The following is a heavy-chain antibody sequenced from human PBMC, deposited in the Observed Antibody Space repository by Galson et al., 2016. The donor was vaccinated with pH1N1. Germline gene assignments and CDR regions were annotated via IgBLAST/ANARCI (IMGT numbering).Heavy chain of an antibody. J-gene: IGHJ2*01. CDR1: GGTFGSFG. Sequence: SVKVSCKASGGTFGSFGINWVRQAPGQGLEWMGGTIPIFNTAKYARNFQGRVTITADESTTTAYMELSSLRSDDTAMYFCAREDYYDTDLSDWYFDLWGRGTLLTVSS. D-gene: IGHD3-22*01. CDR3: AREDYYDTDLSDWYFDL. V-gene: IGHV1-69*13. CDR2: TIPIFNTA.